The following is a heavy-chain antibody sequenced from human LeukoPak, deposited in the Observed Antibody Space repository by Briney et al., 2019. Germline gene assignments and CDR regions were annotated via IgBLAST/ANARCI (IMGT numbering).Heavy chain of an antibody. V-gene: IGHV5-51*01. J-gene: IGHJ6*02. Sequence: GESLKISCKGSGYSFTDFWIAWVRQMPEKGLEWMGIIYPDDSDTRYSPSFQGQVTISADKSISTAYLQWSSLKASDTAMYYCARHSKGRLGELSLYGMDVWGQGTTVTVSS. CDR1: GYSFTDFW. CDR2: IYPDDSDT. D-gene: IGHD3-16*02. CDR3: ARHSKGRLGELSLYGMDV.